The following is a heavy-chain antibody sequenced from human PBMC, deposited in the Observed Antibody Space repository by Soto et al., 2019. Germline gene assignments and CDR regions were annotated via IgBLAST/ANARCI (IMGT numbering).Heavy chain of an antibody. CDR3: TRAMVTRGYYYYGMDV. CDR1: GFTFSTYD. CDR2: IGSAGDT. V-gene: IGHV3-13*01. Sequence: GGSLRLSCAASGFTFSTYDMHWVRQTTAKGLEWVSGIGSAGDTYYPGSVKGRFTISRENAKNSLYLQMNSLRPEDTAVYYCTRAMVTRGYYYYGMDVWGQGTTVTVSS. J-gene: IGHJ6*02. D-gene: IGHD4-17*01.